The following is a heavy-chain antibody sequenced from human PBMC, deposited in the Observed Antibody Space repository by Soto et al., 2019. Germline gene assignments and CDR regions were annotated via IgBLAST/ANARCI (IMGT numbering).Heavy chain of an antibody. CDR2: ISWNRGSI. CDR3: AKECSSSHLVY. Sequence: EVQLVESGGGLVQPGRSLRLSCAASGFTFDDDAMHWVRQAPGKGVEWVSGISWNRGSIGYADSVKGRFTISRDNAKSSLYLQMNSLRAEDTALYYCAKECSSSHLVYWGQGTLVTVSS. V-gene: IGHV3-9*01. D-gene: IGHD6-6*01. CDR1: GFTFDDDA. J-gene: IGHJ4*02.